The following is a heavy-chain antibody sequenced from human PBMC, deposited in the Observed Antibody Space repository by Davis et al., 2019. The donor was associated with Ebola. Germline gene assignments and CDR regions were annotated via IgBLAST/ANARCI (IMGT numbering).Heavy chain of an antibody. J-gene: IGHJ4*02. V-gene: IGHV3-21*01. Sequence: PGGSLRLSCAASGFTFSPYWMHWVRQAPGKGLEWVSTISASGVSTNYADSVRGRFTISRDNAKNSLFLQMNSLRAEDTAVYYCSRGGAGTSYYWVYWGQGTLVTVSS. CDR3: SRGGAGTSYYWVY. CDR2: ISASGVST. D-gene: IGHD2-2*01. CDR1: GFTFSPYW.